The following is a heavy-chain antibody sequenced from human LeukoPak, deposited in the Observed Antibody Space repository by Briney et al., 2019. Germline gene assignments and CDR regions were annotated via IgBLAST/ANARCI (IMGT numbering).Heavy chain of an antibody. J-gene: IGHJ5*02. Sequence: SETLSVTCTVSGGSITRYDWTWIRQPPGKGLEWIGYLYYTGSTNYNPSLKSRVAMPVDTSNNQFSLKLSSVTAADTAVYYCARVGSDWNDVRYNWFDPWGQGTLVTVSS. CDR2: LYYTGST. D-gene: IGHD1-1*01. V-gene: IGHV4-59*12. CDR3: ARVGSDWNDVRYNWFDP. CDR1: GGSITRYD.